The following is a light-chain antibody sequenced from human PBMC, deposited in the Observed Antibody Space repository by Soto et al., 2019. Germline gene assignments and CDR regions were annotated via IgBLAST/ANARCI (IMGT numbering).Light chain of an antibody. CDR2: GAS. CDR3: QQYGSSPPMYT. Sequence: EIVLTQSPGTLSLSPGERATLSCRASQSVSSSYLAWYQQKPGQAPRLLIYGASRRATGIPDRCSGSGSGTYFTLTISRPEPEDCAVYYCQQYGSSPPMYTFGQGTKLDIK. J-gene: IGKJ2*01. CDR1: QSVSSSY. V-gene: IGKV3-20*01.